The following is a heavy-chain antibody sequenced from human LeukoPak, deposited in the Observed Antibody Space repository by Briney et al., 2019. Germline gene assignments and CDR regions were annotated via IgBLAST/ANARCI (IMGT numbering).Heavy chain of an antibody. CDR2: IYYSGST. D-gene: IGHD3-22*01. J-gene: IGHJ4*02. V-gene: IGHV4-39*01. CDR1: GCSISSSSYY. CDR3: ERRSITMIVVVITTGFDY. Sequence: PSETLSLTCTVSGCSISSSSYYWGWIRQPPGKGLEWIGSIYYSGSTYYNPSLKSRVTISVDTSKNQFSLKLSSVTAADTAVYYCERRSITMIVVVITTGFDYWGQGTLVTVSS.